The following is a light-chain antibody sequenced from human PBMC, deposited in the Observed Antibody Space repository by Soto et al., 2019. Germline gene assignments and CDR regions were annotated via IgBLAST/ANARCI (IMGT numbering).Light chain of an antibody. J-gene: IGLJ1*01. V-gene: IGLV2-23*02. CDR3: CSSGGSPTYV. CDR2: EVN. CDR1: SSNVGSYKL. Sequence: QSVLTQPASVSGSPGQSITISCTGTSSNVGSYKLVSWYQQHPGKAPKLMIFEVNKRPSGVSNRFSGSKSGNTASLTISGHKVEDEADYYCCSSGGSPTYVFGTGTKLTVL.